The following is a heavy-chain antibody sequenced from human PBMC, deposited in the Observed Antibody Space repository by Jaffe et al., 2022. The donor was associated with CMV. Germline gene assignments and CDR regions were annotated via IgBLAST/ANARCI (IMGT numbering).Heavy chain of an antibody. CDR3: ARVIDLLWFGESPHDFDY. D-gene: IGHD3-10*01. CDR1: GFMFSSYS. V-gene: IGHV3-21*01. J-gene: IGHJ4*02. Sequence: EVQLVESGGGLVKPGGSLRVSCVASGFMFSSYSMNWVRQAPGKGLEWVSSISSSSSYRYYVDSVKGRFTISRDNAKNSLHLQMNSLRAEDTAVYYCARVIDLLWFGESPHDFDYWGQGTLVTVSS. CDR2: ISSSSSYR.